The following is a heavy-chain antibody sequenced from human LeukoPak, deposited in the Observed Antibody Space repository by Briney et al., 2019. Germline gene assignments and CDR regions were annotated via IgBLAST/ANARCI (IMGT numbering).Heavy chain of an antibody. J-gene: IGHJ4*02. D-gene: IGHD3-3*01. CDR3: AGTSVLRFLELYWGFDY. Sequence: SETLSLTCTVSGYSISSGYYWGWIRQPPGKGLEWIGSIYHSGSTNYNPSLKSRVTISVDTSKNQFSLKLSSVTAADTAVYYCAGTSVLRFLELYWGFDYWGQGTLVTVSS. CDR2: IYHSGST. V-gene: IGHV4-38-2*02. CDR1: GYSISSGYY.